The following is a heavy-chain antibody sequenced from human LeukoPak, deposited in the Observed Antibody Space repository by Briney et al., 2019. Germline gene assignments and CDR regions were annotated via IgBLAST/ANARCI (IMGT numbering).Heavy chain of an antibody. CDR1: GGTFSSYA. Sequence: ASVKVSCKASGGTFSSYAMSWVRQAPGKGLEWVSAISGSGGSTYYADSVKGRFTISRDNSKNTLYLQMNSLRAEDTAVYYCAKQRGGSCYSRVDYWGQGTLVTVSS. V-gene: IGHV3-23*01. CDR3: AKQRGGSCYSRVDY. J-gene: IGHJ4*02. CDR2: ISGSGGST. D-gene: IGHD2-15*01.